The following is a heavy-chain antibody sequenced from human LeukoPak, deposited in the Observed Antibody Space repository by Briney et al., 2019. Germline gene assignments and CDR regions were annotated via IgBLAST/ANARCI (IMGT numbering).Heavy chain of an antibody. Sequence: SETLSLTCTVSGGSISSYYWSWIRQPPGKGLEWIGYIYYSGSTNYNPSLKSRVTISVDTSKNQFSLKLSSVTAADTAVYYCARAGIVATNYDYWGQGTLVTASS. CDR2: IYYSGST. J-gene: IGHJ4*02. D-gene: IGHD5-12*01. CDR3: ARAGIVATNYDY. CDR1: GGSISSYY. V-gene: IGHV4-59*01.